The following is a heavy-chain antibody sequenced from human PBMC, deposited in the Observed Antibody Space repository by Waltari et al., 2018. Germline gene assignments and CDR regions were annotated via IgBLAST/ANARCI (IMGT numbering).Heavy chain of an antibody. Sequence: QVQLVQSGAEVKKPGASVKVSCKASGYTFSSYTISWVRQAPGQGLEWMGRIIPILGIANYAQKFQGRVTITADKSTSTAYMELSSLRSEDTAVYYCARASDDYGDYRGWFDPWGQGTLVTVSS. CDR1: GYTFSSYT. D-gene: IGHD4-17*01. CDR2: IIPILGIA. CDR3: ARASDDYGDYRGWFDP. V-gene: IGHV1-69*09. J-gene: IGHJ5*02.